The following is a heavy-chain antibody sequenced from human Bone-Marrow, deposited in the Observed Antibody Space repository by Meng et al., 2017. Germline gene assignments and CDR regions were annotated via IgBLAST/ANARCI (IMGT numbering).Heavy chain of an antibody. J-gene: IGHJ6*02. D-gene: IGHD6-13*01. Sequence: GGSLRLSCAASGFSLSGTYMAWVRQAPGEGLEWVSVIFSAGTTFYADSVKGRFTISRDSSTSTLYLQMNSLRAEDTAVYYCARDSSSWYYYYYGMDVWGQGTTVTVSS. CDR3: ARDSSSWYYYYYGMDV. CDR1: GFSLSGTY. V-gene: IGHV3-53*01. CDR2: IFSAGTT.